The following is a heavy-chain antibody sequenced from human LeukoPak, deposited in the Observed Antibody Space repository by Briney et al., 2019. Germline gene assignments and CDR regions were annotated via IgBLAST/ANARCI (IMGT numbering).Heavy chain of an antibody. D-gene: IGHD5-18*01. J-gene: IGHJ4*02. CDR3: AKDEYSYGYVVDY. V-gene: IGHV3-11*01. Sequence: GGSLRLSCAASGFTFSDYYMSWIRQAPGKELEWVSYISSSGSTIYYADSVKGRFTISRDNAKNSLYLQMNSLRAEDTAVYYCAKDEYSYGYVVDYWGQGTLVTVSS. CDR2: ISSSGSTI. CDR1: GFTFSDYY.